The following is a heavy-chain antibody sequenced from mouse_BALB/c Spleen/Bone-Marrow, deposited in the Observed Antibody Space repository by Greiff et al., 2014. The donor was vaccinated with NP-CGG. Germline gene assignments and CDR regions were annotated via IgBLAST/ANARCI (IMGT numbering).Heavy chain of an antibody. CDR1: GYSFTGYY. CDR2: IYPYNGVS. J-gene: IGHJ1*01. CDR3: ESRGEYFDV. V-gene: IGHV1-31*01. Sequence: VHVKQSGPELVKPGASVKISCKASGYSFTGYYMHWVKQSHGNSLDWIGYIYPYNGVSSYNQKFKGKATLNVDKSSSTAYMELRSLTSDDSAVYYCESRGEYFDVWGAGATVTVSS.